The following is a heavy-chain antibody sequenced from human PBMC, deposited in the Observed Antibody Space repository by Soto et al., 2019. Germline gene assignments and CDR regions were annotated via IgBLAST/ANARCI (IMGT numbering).Heavy chain of an antibody. CDR3: ARQSYSGYDLDY. D-gene: IGHD5-12*01. CDR1: GFTFSFHG. V-gene: IGHV3-33*01. CDR2: IWYDGSNK. Sequence: GGSLRLSCAASGFTFSFHGMQWVRQAPGKGLEWVAVIWYDGSNKFYGDSVKGRFTISRDNSKSTLYLQMNSLRAEDTAVYYCARQSYSGYDLDYWGQGTLVTVSS. J-gene: IGHJ4*02.